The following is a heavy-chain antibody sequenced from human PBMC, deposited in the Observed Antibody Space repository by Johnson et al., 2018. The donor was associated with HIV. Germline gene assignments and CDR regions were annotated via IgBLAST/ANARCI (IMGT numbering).Heavy chain of an antibody. V-gene: IGHV3-30*04. J-gene: IGHJ3*01. CDR1: GFTFSSYA. Sequence: VQVVESGGGVVQPGRSLRLSCAASGFTFSSYAMHWVRQAPGKGLEWVAVISYDGSNKYYADSVKGRFTISRDNSKNTLYLQMNSLRAEDTAVYFCARVLGERGPGAFDLWGQGTMVSVSS. CDR2: ISYDGSNK. CDR3: ARVLGERGPGAFDL.